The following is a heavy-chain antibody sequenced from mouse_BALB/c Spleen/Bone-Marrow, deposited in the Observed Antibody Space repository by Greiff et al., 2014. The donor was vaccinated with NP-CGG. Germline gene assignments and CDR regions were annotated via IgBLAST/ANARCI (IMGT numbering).Heavy chain of an antibody. CDR3: ARGWDYEGYFDY. CDR1: GYSFTSYT. D-gene: IGHD2-4*01. CDR2: INPSSGYT. V-gene: IGHV1-4*01. Sequence: LEESGAELARPGALVKMSCKASGYSFTSYTMHWAKQRPGQGLEWIGYINPSSGYTNYNQKFKDKATLTADKSSSTAYMQLSSLTSEGSAVYYCARGWDYEGYFDYWGQGTTLTVSS. J-gene: IGHJ2*01.